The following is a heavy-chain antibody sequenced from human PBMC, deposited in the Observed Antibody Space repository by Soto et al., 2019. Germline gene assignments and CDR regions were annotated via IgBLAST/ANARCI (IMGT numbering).Heavy chain of an antibody. CDR2: ISSSSSYT. Sequence: GGSLRLSCAASGFTFSDYYMSWIRQAPGKGLEWVSYISSSSSYTNYADSVKGRFTISRDNAKNSLYLQMNSLRAEDTAVYYCAKGRAARGPGLYYFDYWGQGTLVTVSS. CDR3: AKGRAARGPGLYYFDY. V-gene: IGHV3-11*06. D-gene: IGHD3-16*01. CDR1: GFTFSDYY. J-gene: IGHJ4*02.